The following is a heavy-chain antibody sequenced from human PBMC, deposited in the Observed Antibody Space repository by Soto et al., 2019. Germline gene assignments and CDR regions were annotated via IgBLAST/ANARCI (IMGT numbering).Heavy chain of an antibody. V-gene: IGHV4-4*02. CDR2: IYHSGST. Sequence: PSETLSLTCAVSGGSINNSDWWTWVRQPPGKGLEWIGEIYHSGSTNYNPSLKSRVSISVDKSKNQFSLKLSSVTAADTAVYYCARSSLVGYYGMDVWGQGTTVTVSS. CDR1: GGSINNSDW. D-gene: IGHD2-8*02. CDR3: ARSSLVGYYGMDV. J-gene: IGHJ6*02.